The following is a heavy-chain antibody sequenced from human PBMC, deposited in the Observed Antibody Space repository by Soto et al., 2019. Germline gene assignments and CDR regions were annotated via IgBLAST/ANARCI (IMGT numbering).Heavy chain of an antibody. CDR1: GGSISSGGYY. D-gene: IGHD3-10*01. CDR3: ARSRDTLLWFGAPDY. CDR2: IYYSGST. J-gene: IGHJ4*02. Sequence: QVQLQESGPGLVKPSQTLSLTCTVSGGSISSGGYYWSWIRQHPGKGLEWIGYIYYSGSTYYNPSLQSRVTISVDTSKNQFSLKLSSVTAADTAVYYCARSRDTLLWFGAPDYWGQGTLVTVSS. V-gene: IGHV4-31*03.